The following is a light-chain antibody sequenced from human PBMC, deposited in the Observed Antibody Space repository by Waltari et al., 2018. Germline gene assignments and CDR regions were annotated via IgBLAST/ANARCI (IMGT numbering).Light chain of an antibody. CDR1: KLGDKY. CDR2: QDS. J-gene: IGLJ2*01. CDR3: QAWDSSTVV. V-gene: IGLV3-1*01. Sequence: SYELTQSPSVSVSPGQTASITCSGDKLGDKYACWYQQKPGQSPVLVIYQDSKRPSGSPRRFSGSNPGNTATLTISGTQAMDEADYYCQAWDSSTVVFGGGTKLTVL.